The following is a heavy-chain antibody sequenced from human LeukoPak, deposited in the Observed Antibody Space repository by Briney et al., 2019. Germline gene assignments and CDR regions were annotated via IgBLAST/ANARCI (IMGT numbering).Heavy chain of an antibody. CDR3: ARDVSYGWYYFDY. D-gene: IGHD5-18*01. Sequence: GGSLRLSCVASGFTFDDYAMRWVRQAPGKGLEWVSLITWDGTTTYYADSVKGRFTVSRDNSKNTLYLQMNSLRAEDTAVYYCARDVSYGWYYFDYWGQGTLVTVSS. J-gene: IGHJ4*02. V-gene: IGHV3-43D*04. CDR2: ITWDGTTT. CDR1: GFTFDDYA.